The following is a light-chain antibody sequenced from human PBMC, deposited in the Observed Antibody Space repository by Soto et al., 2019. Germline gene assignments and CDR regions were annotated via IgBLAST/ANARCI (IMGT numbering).Light chain of an antibody. CDR2: DVS. J-gene: IGKJ5*01. V-gene: IGKV1-33*01. CDR3: QQYETLPIT. CDR1: QDISNY. Sequence: DIQMTQSPSSLSASVGDRVTITCQASQDISNYLNWYQQKPGKAPKLLIYDVSSLETGVPSRFSGSGSGTDFTFTISSLQPEDIATYYCQQYETLPITFGQGTRLEIK.